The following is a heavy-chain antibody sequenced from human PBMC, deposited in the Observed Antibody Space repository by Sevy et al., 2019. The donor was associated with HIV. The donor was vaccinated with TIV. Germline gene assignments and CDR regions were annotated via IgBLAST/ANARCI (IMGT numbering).Heavy chain of an antibody. J-gene: IGHJ4*02. CDR2: ISSSSSYI. D-gene: IGHD3-16*02. CDR1: GFTFSSYS. Sequence: GGSLRLSCAASGFTFSSYSMNWVRQAPGKGLEWVSSISSSSSYIYYADSVKGRFTISRDNAKNSLYLQMNSLRAEDTAVYYCARGQFGGVIVTEYYFDYWGQGTLVTVSS. V-gene: IGHV3-21*01. CDR3: ARGQFGGVIVTEYYFDY.